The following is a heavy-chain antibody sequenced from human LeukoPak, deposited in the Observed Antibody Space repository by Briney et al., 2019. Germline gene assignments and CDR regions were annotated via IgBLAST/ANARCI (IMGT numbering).Heavy chain of an antibody. CDR1: GYSFSNYG. CDR3: ARASDISWPFEN. CDR2: ISAKNGNT. J-gene: IGHJ4*02. D-gene: IGHD3-10*01. V-gene: IGHV1-18*01. Sequence: ASVKVSCKTSGYSFSNYGIVWVRQVPGQGLEWMGWISAKNGNTKNSQKVQGRVTLTTDSSTNIAYLDLRSLRFDDTAVYFCARASDISWPFENWGQGALVTVSS.